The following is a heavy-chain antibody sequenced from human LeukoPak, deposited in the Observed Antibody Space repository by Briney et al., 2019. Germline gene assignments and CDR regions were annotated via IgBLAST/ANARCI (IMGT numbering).Heavy chain of an antibody. CDR1: GFTFSSYS. Sequence: GGSLRLSCAASGFTFSSYSMNWVRQAPGKGLEWVSSISSSSSYIYYADSVKGRFTISRDNAKNSLYLQMNSLRAEDTAVYYCARDSSGSYYSTYYFDHWGQGTLVTVSS. CDR3: ARDSSGSYYSTYYFDH. CDR2: ISSSSSYI. V-gene: IGHV3-21*01. J-gene: IGHJ4*02. D-gene: IGHD1-26*01.